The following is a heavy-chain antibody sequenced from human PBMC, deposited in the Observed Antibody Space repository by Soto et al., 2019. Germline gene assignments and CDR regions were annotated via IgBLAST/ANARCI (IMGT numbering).Heavy chain of an antibody. Sequence: GESLKISCKGSGYSFTSYWIGWVRQMPGKGLEWMGIIYPGDSDTRYSPSFQGQVTISADKSISTAYLQWSSLKASDTAMYYCARRGYSGYDYSYYMDVWGKGTTVTVSS. CDR2: IYPGDSDT. V-gene: IGHV5-51*01. CDR3: ARRGYSGYDYSYYMDV. D-gene: IGHD5-12*01. CDR1: GYSFTSYW. J-gene: IGHJ6*03.